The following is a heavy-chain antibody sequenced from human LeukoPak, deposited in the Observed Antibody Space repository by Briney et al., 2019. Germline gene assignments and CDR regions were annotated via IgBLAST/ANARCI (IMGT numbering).Heavy chain of an antibody. V-gene: IGHV1-69*05. CDR1: GGTFSSYA. Sequence: SVKVSCKASGGTFSSYAISWVRQAPGQGLEWMGGIIPIFGTANYAQKFQGRVTITTDESTSTAYMELSSLRSEDTAVYYCARERDGYRSSAFDIWGQGTMVAVSS. CDR3: ARERDGYRSSAFDI. CDR2: IIPIFGTA. D-gene: IGHD5-24*01. J-gene: IGHJ3*02.